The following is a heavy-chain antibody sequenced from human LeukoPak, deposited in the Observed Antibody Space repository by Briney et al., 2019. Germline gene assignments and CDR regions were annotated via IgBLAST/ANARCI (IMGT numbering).Heavy chain of an antibody. Sequence: PGGSLRLSCAASGFTFSSYGMHWVRQAPGKGLEWVAVISYDGSNKYYADSVKGRFTISRDNSKNTLYLQMNSLRAEDTAVYYCAKSTGLAGTPYYYGMDVWGQGTTVTVSS. CDR1: GFTFSSYG. D-gene: IGHD6-19*01. CDR2: ISYDGSNK. CDR3: AKSTGLAGTPYYYGMDV. J-gene: IGHJ6*02. V-gene: IGHV3-30*18.